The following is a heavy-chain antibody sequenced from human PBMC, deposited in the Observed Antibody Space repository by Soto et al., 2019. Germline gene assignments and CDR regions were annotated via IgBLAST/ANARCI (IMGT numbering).Heavy chain of an antibody. D-gene: IGHD1-26*01. Sequence: GESLKISCKGSGYSFTSYWIGWVRQMPGKGLEWMGIIYPGDSDTRYSPSFQGQVTISADKSISTAYLQWSSLKASDTAMYYFARIGGGSYYYYYYMDVWGKGTTVTVSS. CDR2: IYPGDSDT. CDR3: ARIGGGSYYYYYYMDV. J-gene: IGHJ6*03. V-gene: IGHV5-51*01. CDR1: GYSFTSYW.